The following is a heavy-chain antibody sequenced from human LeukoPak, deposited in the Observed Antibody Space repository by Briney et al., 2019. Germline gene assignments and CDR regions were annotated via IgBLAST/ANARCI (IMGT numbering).Heavy chain of an antibody. V-gene: IGHV3-48*01. Sequence: GGSLRLSCAASGFTFSSYSMNWVLQAPGKGLEWVSYISNSSSTIYYADSVKGRCTISRDNAKNSLYLQMNSLRAEDTAVYYCAKDPNGDYVGAFHMWGQGTMVTVSS. J-gene: IGHJ3*02. D-gene: IGHD4-17*01. CDR1: GFTFSSYS. CDR3: AKDPNGDYVGAFHM. CDR2: ISNSSSTI.